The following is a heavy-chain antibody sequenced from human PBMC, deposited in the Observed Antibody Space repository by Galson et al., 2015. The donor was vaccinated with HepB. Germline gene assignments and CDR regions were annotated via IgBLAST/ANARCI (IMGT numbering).Heavy chain of an antibody. CDR1: GFTFSSYA. CDR2: ISGSGGST. J-gene: IGHJ4*02. D-gene: IGHD3-3*01. CDR3: AKDLSFGVAVGIVDY. Sequence: SLRLSCAASGFTFSSYAMSWVRQAPGKGLEWVSAISGSGGSTYYADSVKGRFTISRDNSKNTLYLQMNSLRAEDTAVYYCAKDLSFGVAVGIVDYWGQGTLVTVSS. V-gene: IGHV3-23*01.